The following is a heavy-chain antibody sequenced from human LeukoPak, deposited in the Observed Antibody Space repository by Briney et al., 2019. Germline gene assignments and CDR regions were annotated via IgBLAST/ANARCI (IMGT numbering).Heavy chain of an antibody. CDR1: GFTFSSYA. J-gene: IGHJ1*01. CDR3: ARGNSYDSSGYPEYFQN. Sequence: GGSLRLSCAASGFTFSSYAMSWVRQAPGKGLEWVSAISGSGGSTYYADSVKGRFTISRDNSRNTVSLQMNTLRAEDTAVYYCARGNSYDSSGYPEYFQNWGQGTLVTISS. V-gene: IGHV3-23*01. CDR2: ISGSGGST. D-gene: IGHD3-22*01.